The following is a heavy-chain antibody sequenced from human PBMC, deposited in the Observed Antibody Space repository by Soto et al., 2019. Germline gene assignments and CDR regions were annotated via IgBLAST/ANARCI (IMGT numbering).Heavy chain of an antibody. Sequence: LEILSLTCTVSGASISSYYWSWIRQSPGKGLEWLAYISYRGGSNSNPSLKSRATISLDTSKNQFSLKLSSVTAADTAVYYCATFGYCTTSNCYEGPFDYWAQGTLVTVSS. D-gene: IGHD2-2*03. CDR1: GASISSYY. CDR2: ISYRGGS. J-gene: IGHJ4*02. V-gene: IGHV4-59*01. CDR3: ATFGYCTTSNCYEGPFDY.